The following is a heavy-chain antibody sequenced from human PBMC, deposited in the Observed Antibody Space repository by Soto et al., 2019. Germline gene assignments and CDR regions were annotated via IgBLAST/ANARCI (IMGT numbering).Heavy chain of an antibody. Sequence: PSETLSLTCGVSGGTVASSHWWSWVRQSPGRGLEWIGKVYHTGDTNFNPSLQSRVTFSVDKSNNQFSLRLTSVTAADTAVYFCAREIVTAGGNNYFDPWGPGTLVTFSS. V-gene: IGHV4-4*02. D-gene: IGHD2-21*02. CDR1: GGTVASSHW. J-gene: IGHJ5*02. CDR2: VYHTGDT. CDR3: AREIVTAGGNNYFDP.